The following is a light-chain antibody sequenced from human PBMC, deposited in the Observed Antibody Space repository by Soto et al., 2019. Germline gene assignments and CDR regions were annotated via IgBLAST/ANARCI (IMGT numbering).Light chain of an antibody. CDR2: KAS. V-gene: IGKV1-5*03. Sequence: DIQMTQSPSTLSASVGDRVTITCRASQSVSGWLAWYQQKPGKAPKLLISKASNLESGVPSRFSGSQSGTKFTLTISSLQPDDLGNYYCQQYDRLTSFGQGTKVEIK. CDR1: QSVSGW. CDR3: QQYDRLTS. J-gene: IGKJ2*01.